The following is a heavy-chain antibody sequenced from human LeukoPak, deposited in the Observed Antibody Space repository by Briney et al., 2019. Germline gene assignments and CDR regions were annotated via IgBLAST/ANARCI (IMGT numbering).Heavy chain of an antibody. CDR2: IRYDGGET. CDR3: ARRGIAVAGPFDY. V-gene: IGHV3-30*02. D-gene: IGHD6-19*01. Sequence: GGSLRLSCAASGFTFNRRGMHWVRQAPGKGLEWVAFIRYDGGETFYADFVKGRFTISRDNSKNTLSLQLNTLRPEDTALYYCARRGIAVAGPFDYWGQGTLVTVSS. CDR1: GFTFNRRG. J-gene: IGHJ4*02.